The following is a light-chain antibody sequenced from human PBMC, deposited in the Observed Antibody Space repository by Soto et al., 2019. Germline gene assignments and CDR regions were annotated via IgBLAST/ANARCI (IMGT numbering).Light chain of an antibody. J-gene: IGKJ1*01. V-gene: IGKV1-5*03. CDR3: QQYNNYFT. CDR1: QSVQTW. Sequence: IQLTQSPSTLSASVGDTVTITCRASQSVQTWLAWFQQKPGKAPKLLIYKATTLETGVPSRFSGSGSETEFTLTISSLQPDDLGTYYCQQYNNYFTFGQGTKVDIK. CDR2: KAT.